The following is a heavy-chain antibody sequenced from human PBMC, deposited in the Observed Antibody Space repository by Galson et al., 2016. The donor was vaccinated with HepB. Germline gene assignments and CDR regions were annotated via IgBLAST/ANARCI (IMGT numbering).Heavy chain of an antibody. D-gene: IGHD5-24*01. CDR2: ISNDGTDK. CDR3: AKDQTTWLHLPLDY. V-gene: IGHV3-30*18. J-gene: IGHJ4*02. Sequence: SLRLSCAASGFSFSSYGMHWVCQAPGKGLEWVAVISNDGTDKYYADSVKGRFTISRDNSKNTLYLQMNSLRTEDTAMYFCAKDQTTWLHLPLDYWGQGTLVTVSS. CDR1: GFSFSSYG.